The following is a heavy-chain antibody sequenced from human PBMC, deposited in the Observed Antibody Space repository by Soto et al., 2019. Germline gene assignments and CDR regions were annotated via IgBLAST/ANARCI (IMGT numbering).Heavy chain of an antibody. Sequence: SETLSLTCTVSGVSINTYYWILIRTPPGKGLEWIGYIYYSGSPNYNPSLKSRVTISVDTSKNQFSLKLSSVTAADTAVYYCATLPPRIVVSLLPIPTWGQGILVTVSS. V-gene: IGHV4-59*12. CDR3: ATLPPRIVVSLLPIPT. CDR1: GVSINTYY. J-gene: IGHJ5*02. D-gene: IGHD2-21*01. CDR2: IYYSGSP.